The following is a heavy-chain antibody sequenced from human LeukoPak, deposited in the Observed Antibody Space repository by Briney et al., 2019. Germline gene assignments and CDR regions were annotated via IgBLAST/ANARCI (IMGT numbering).Heavy chain of an antibody. Sequence: ASVKVSCKVSGYTLTELSMHWVRQAPGKGLEWMGGFDPEDGETIYAQKFQGRVTMTEDTSTDTAYMELSSLRSEDTAVYYCATDMRGVGATTSDYWGQGTLVTVSS. J-gene: IGHJ4*02. D-gene: IGHD1-26*01. V-gene: IGHV1-24*01. CDR3: ATDMRGVGATTSDY. CDR2: FDPEDGET. CDR1: GYTLTELS.